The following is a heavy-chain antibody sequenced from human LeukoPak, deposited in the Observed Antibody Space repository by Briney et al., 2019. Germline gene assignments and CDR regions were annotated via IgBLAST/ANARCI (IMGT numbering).Heavy chain of an antibody. CDR3: ARGVWNDVVDYYYMDV. D-gene: IGHD1-1*01. CDR1: GFTFSNYW. J-gene: IGHJ6*03. V-gene: IGHV3-7*01. CDR2: IKQDRSEK. Sequence: GGSLRLSCAASGFTFSNYWMSWVRQAPGKGLEWVANIKQDRSEKYYVDSVKGRFTISRDNAKNSLYLQMNSLRAEDTAVYYCARGVWNDVVDYYYMDVWGKGTTVTVSS.